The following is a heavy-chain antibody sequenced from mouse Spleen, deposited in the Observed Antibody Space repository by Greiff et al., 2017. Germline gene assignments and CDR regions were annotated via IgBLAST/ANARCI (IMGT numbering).Heavy chain of an antibody. D-gene: IGHD1-1*01. J-gene: IGHJ1*01. V-gene: IGHV3-1*01. CDR3: ARVGSSWYFDV. CDR1: GYSITSGYD. CDR2: ISYSGST. Sequence: DVQLQESGPGMVKPSQSLSLTCTVTGYSITSGYDWHWIRHFPGNKLEWMGYISYSGSTNYNPSLKSRISITHDTSKNHFFLKLNSVTTEDTATYYCARVGSSWYFDVWGAGTTVTVSS.